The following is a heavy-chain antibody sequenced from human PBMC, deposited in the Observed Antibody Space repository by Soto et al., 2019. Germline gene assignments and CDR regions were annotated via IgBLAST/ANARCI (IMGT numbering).Heavy chain of an antibody. CDR3: ARF. Sequence: PGGSLRLSCAASGFTFSNFGMLWVRQAPGKGLAWVAAITYTGSSKYYADSVKGRLTISRDTSTNTLFLQMSSLRPEDTAVYYCARFWG. CDR2: ITYTGSSK. CDR1: GFTFSNFG. V-gene: IGHV3-30*03. J-gene: IGHJ1*01.